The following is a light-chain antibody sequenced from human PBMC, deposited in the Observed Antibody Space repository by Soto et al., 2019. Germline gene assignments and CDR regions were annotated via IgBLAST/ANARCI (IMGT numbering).Light chain of an antibody. CDR2: GAS. CDR1: QSVDRY. CDR3: QQYGRAPIT. J-gene: IGKJ5*01. Sequence: VLTPSPYNLAFSPGEPATLSCRASQSVDRYVAWYQQKPGQSPRLLIYGASSRATGIPDRFIGSGSGTDFTLTISRLEPEDFAVYACQQYGRAPITFGQGTRLEIK. V-gene: IGKV3-20*01.